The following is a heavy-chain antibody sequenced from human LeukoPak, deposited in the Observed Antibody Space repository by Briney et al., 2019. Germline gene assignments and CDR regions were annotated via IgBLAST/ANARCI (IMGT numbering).Heavy chain of an antibody. CDR3: ARDKGLAYCGGDCPGDFDY. CDR2: INPNSGGT. D-gene: IGHD2-21*01. Sequence: ASVKVSCKASGYTFTGYYMHWVRQAPGQGLEWMGWINPNSGGTNYAQKFQGRVTMTRDTSISTAYMELSRLRSDDTAVYYCARDKGLAYCGGDCPGDFDYWGQGTLVTVSS. CDR1: GYTFTGYY. J-gene: IGHJ4*02. V-gene: IGHV1-2*02.